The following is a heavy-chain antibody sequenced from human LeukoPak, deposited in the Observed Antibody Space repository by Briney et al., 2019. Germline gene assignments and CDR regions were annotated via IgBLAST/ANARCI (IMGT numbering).Heavy chain of an antibody. CDR2: TYYRAKFYN. D-gene: IGHD3-10*01. Sequence: SQTLSLTCALSGDSLSSKSAGWDWIRQSPSRGLEWLARTYYRAKFYNDYAASVKSRVTINPDTTKNQFSLQLISVTPEDTAVYYCARDPAVTYGSGDYYYYMDVWGNGTRVTASS. V-gene: IGHV6-1*01. J-gene: IGHJ6*03. CDR1: GDSLSSKSAG. CDR3: ARDPAVTYGSGDYYYYMDV.